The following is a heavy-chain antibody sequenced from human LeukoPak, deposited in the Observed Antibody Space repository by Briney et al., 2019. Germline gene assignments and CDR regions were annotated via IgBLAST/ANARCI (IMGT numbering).Heavy chain of an antibody. V-gene: IGHV4-31*02. CDR1: GCSINRGGYF. D-gene: IGHD6-13*01. J-gene: IGHJ4*02. CDR3: ARVEAAAGTLDY. Sequence: SQTLSLTWTVSGCSINRGGYFWGWNRQPPRKGLGGIGYIYYSGSTYYNPSLKSRVTISVDTSKNQFSLKLSSVTAADTAVYYCARVEAAAGTLDYWGQGTLVTVSS. CDR2: IYYSGST.